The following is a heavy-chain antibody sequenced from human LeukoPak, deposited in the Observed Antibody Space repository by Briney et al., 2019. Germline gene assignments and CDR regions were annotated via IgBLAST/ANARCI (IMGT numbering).Heavy chain of an antibody. D-gene: IGHD2-15*01. CDR3: ARTTSQSIVAAGDY. V-gene: IGHV1-69*06. J-gene: IGHJ4*02. CDR2: IIPIFGAA. CDR1: GGTFSSYA. Sequence: SVKVSCKASGGTFSSYAISWVRQAPGQGLEWMGGIIPIFGAANYAQKFQGRVTFTADKSTDTVYMDLSSLTSEDTAVYYCARTTSQSIVAAGDYWGQGTLVIVSS.